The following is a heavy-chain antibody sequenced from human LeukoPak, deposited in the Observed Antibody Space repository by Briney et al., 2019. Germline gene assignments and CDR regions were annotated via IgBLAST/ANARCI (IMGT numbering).Heavy chain of an antibody. J-gene: IGHJ4*02. CDR2: IKQDGSEK. Sequence: PGGSLRLSCAVSGITFSSFWMSWVRQAPGKGLEWVANIKQDGSEKYYVDSVKGRFTISRDSAKNSLFLQMNNLRAEDTAVYYCARDLAVAGSPKTAFDYWGQGTLVTVSS. D-gene: IGHD6-19*01. CDR3: ARDLAVAGSPKTAFDY. V-gene: IGHV3-7*01. CDR1: GITFSSFW.